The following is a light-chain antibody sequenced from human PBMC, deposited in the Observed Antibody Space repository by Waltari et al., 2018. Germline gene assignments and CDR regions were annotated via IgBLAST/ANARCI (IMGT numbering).Light chain of an antibody. J-gene: IGLJ3*02. Sequence: QTVVTQEPSFSVSPGGTVTLTCALSFGSVSTSFSHGWYQQTPGQAPRTLIYSTNTRSSGVPDRFSGSILGSKAALTITGAQADDESDYYCVLYLPSGIWVFGGGTKLTVL. CDR3: VLYLPSGIWV. V-gene: IGLV8-61*01. CDR1: FGSVSTSFS. CDR2: STN.